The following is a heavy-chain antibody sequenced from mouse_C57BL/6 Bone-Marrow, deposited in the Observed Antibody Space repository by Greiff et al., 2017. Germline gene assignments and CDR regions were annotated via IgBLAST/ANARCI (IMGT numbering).Heavy chain of an antibody. CDR2: IDPETGGT. V-gene: IGHV1-15*01. CDR3: TRNY. Sequence: QVQLKESGAELVRPGASVTLSCKASGYTFTDYEMHWVKQTPVHGLEWIGAIDPETGGTAYNQKFKGKAILTADKSSSTAYMELRSLTSDDSAVYYCTRNYWGQGTTLTVSS. CDR1: GYTFTDYE. J-gene: IGHJ2*01.